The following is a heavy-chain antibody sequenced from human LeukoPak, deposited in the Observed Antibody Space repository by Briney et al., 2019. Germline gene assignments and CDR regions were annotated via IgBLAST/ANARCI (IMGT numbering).Heavy chain of an antibody. Sequence: PGGSLRLSCAASGFTFSNYWMHWVRPAPGKGLVWVSRIKGDGSHTIYADSVKGRFTISRDNAKNTLYLQMRSLRAEDTAVYYCVRDWDHFDFDSWGQGTLVTVSS. CDR2: IKGDGSHT. V-gene: IGHV3-74*01. CDR3: VRDWDHFDFDS. J-gene: IGHJ5*01. D-gene: IGHD3-9*01. CDR1: GFTFSNYW.